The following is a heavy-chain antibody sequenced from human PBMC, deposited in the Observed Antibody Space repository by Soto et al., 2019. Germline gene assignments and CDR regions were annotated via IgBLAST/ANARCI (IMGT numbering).Heavy chain of an antibody. V-gene: IGHV5-51*01. J-gene: IGHJ5*02. CDR1: VYSFTSYW. D-gene: IGHD6-19*01. CDR2: IYPGDSDT. Sequence: GESLKISCKGSVYSFTSYWIGWVRQMPGKGLEWMGIIYPGDSDTRYSPSFQGQVTISADKSISTAYLQWSSLKASDTAMYYCAGIAVAGTTRFDPWGQGTLVTVSS. CDR3: AGIAVAGTTRFDP.